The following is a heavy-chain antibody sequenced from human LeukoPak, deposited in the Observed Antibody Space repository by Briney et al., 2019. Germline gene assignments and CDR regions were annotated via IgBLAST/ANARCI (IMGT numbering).Heavy chain of an antibody. CDR1: GFTFGDYA. V-gene: IGHV3-49*03. Sequence: GGSLRLSCTSSGFTFGDYAMSWFRQAPGKGLEWVGFVRSKAYGGTTEYVASVKGRFTISRDDSKSFAYLQMNSLKTEDTAVYYCTRGYYNILTGYYFDYWGQGTLVTVSS. CDR3: TRGYYNILTGYYFDY. CDR2: VRSKAYGGTT. D-gene: IGHD3-9*01. J-gene: IGHJ4*02.